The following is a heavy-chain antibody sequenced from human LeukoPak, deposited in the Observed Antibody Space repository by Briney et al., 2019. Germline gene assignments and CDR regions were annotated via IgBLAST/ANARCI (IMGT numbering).Heavy chain of an antibody. V-gene: IGHV3-21*04. D-gene: IGHD4-17*01. CDR1: GFTFRSSP. CDR2: ITGTSSYI. J-gene: IGHJ4*02. CDR3: AKDLTTYDPNIDY. Sequence: GGSLRLPCAASGFTFRSSPMNWVRQAPGKGLEWLSSITGTSSYISYADPLKGRFTISRDNANNSLYLQMTSLTADDTAVYYCAKDLTTYDPNIDYWGQGTLVTVSS.